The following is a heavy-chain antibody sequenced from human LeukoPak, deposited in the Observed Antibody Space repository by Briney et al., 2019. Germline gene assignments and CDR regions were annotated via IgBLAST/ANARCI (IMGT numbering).Heavy chain of an antibody. CDR1: GYTFTSYG. D-gene: IGHD4-17*01. Sequence: ASVKVSRKASGYTFTSYGISWVRQAPGQGLEWMGWISAYNGNTNYAQKLQGRVTMTTDTSTSTAYMELRSLRSDDTAVYYCARDSWTLDYGIMDVWGKGTTVTVSS. J-gene: IGHJ6*03. CDR2: ISAYNGNT. CDR3: ARDSWTLDYGIMDV. V-gene: IGHV1-18*01.